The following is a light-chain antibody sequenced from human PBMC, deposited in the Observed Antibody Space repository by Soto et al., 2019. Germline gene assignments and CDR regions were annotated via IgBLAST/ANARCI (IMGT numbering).Light chain of an antibody. CDR1: SSDVGGSDY. J-gene: IGLJ3*02. CDR2: EVS. CDR3: NSYTTTGTLV. V-gene: IGLV2-14*01. Sequence: QSALTQPASVSGSPGQSITISCTGTSSDVGGSDYVSWYQQHPGKAPKLMIYEVSYRPSGVSNRFSGSKSGNTASLTISGLQADDEADYYCNSYTTTGTLVFGGGTKLTVL.